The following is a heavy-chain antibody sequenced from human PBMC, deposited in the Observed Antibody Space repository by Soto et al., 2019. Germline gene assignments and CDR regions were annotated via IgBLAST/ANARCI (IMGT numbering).Heavy chain of an antibody. CDR2: ISSSGRTI. J-gene: IGHJ6*01. CDR1: GISLSNDE. Sequence: RLSCGVSGISLSNDEIHCVWQTKGQALEWVSYISSSGRTIYYVDSVKGRFTISRDNAKNSLYLQMNSLRAEDTAVYYCARELLDMTTVTNVGYYGMDVWGQGTTVTVSS. V-gene: IGHV3-48*03. CDR3: ARELLDMTTVTNVGYYGMDV. D-gene: IGHD4-4*01.